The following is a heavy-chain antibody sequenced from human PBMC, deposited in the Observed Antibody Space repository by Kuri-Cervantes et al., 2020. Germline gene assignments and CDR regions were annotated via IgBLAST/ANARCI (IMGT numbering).Heavy chain of an antibody. CDR2: IYYSGST. CDR1: GGAVSSGSYY. V-gene: IGHV4-61*01. J-gene: IGHJ6*03. Sequence: TRNHAGGAVSSGSYYWSWNRQPPGKGLEWIGYIYYSGSTNYNPSLKSRVTISVDTSKNQFSLKLSSVTAADTAVYYCARLPFSGWGYMDVWGKGTTVTVSS. D-gene: IGHD6-19*01. CDR3: ARLPFSGWGYMDV.